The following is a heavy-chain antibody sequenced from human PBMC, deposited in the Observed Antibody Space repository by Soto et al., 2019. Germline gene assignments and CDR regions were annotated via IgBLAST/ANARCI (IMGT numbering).Heavy chain of an antibody. V-gene: IGHV3-11*01. Sequence: GGSLRLSCAASGFSFKDYYMTWMRQTPGKGLEWISTITSSGGTTYYAASVKGRVTISRDNANNSLYLQMSGLRAEDTALYYCARDKYTNYVNYFDLWGHGTLFTVYS. D-gene: IGHD3-16*01. J-gene: IGHJ5*02. CDR2: ITSSGGTT. CDR1: GFSFKDYY. CDR3: ARDKYTNYVNYFDL.